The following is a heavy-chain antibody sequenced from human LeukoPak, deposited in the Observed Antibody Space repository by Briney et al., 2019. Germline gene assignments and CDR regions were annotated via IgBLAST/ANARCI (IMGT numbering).Heavy chain of an antibody. CDR3: ARDGVMVRGANDAFDI. V-gene: IGHV3-21*01. D-gene: IGHD3-10*01. Sequence: GGPLRLSCAASGFTFSGYSMNWVRQAPGKGLEWVSSISSSSTYIYYAESVKGRFTISRDNAKNSLYLQMNSLRAEDTAVYYCARDGVMVRGANDAFDIWGQGTMVTVSS. CDR2: ISSSSTYI. CDR1: GFTFSGYS. J-gene: IGHJ3*02.